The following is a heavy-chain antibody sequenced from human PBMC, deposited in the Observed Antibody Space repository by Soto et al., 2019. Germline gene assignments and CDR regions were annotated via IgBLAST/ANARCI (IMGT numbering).Heavy chain of an antibody. V-gene: IGHV3-11*06. CDR3: AREGQAAAPPRHYFDS. CDR1: GFSFSDYY. D-gene: IGHD2-15*01. J-gene: IGHJ4*02. Sequence: RLSCAASGFSFSDYYMSWIRQAPGKRLEWVSYITSRSTYINYADSVKGRFTISRDNAKNSLYLQMNSLRVEDTAVYSCAREGQAAAPPRHYFDSWGRGTLVTVSS. CDR2: ITSRSTYI.